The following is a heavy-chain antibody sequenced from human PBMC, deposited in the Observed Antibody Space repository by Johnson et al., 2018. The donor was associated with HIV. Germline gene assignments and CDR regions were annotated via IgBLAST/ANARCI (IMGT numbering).Heavy chain of an antibody. J-gene: IGHJ3*02. V-gene: IGHV3-15*01. D-gene: IGHD3-22*01. Sequence: VQLVESGGGLVKPGGSLRLSCAASGFTFPNAWMHWVRQAPGEGLAWVGRIKSKTDGETIDYAAPVKGRFTISRDDSKNTLYLQMNSLRAEDTAVYYCARAWVNYYDSPDAFDIWGQGTMVTVSS. CDR1: GFTFPNAW. CDR3: ARAWVNYYDSPDAFDI. CDR2: IKSKTDGETI.